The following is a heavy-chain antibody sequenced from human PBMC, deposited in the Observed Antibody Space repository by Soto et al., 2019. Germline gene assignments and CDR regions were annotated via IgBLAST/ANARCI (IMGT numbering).Heavy chain of an antibody. CDR3: TTSHAGELNN. J-gene: IGHJ4*02. V-gene: IGHV4-4*02. CDR2: IFDSGAT. Sequence: QVQLQESGPGLVKPSGTLSLTCAVSGGAISSSSWWTWVRQSPGKGLVWIGGIFDSGATNYNPSLRSRLTMSVDTSKNQFSLNLSSLTAADTAVYFCTTSHAGELNNWGQGTLVTVSS. CDR1: GGAISSSSW. D-gene: IGHD1-7*01.